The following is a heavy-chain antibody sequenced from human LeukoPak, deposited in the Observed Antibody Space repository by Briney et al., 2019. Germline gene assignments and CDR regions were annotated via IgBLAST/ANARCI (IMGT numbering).Heavy chain of an antibody. D-gene: IGHD2-15*01. CDR1: GFTFSSYW. J-gene: IGHJ2*01. V-gene: IGHV3-7*01. Sequence: GGSLRLSCAASGFTFSSYWMSWVRQAPGKGLEWVANIKQDGSEKYYVDSVKGRFTTSRDNAKNSLYLQMNSLRAEDTAVYYCARDYFSRAALLGYFDLWGRGTLVTVSS. CDR3: ARDYFSRAALLGYFDL. CDR2: IKQDGSEK.